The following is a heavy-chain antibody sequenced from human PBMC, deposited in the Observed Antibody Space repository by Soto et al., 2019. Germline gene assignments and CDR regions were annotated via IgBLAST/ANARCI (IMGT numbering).Heavy chain of an antibody. CDR2: IWYDGSNK. J-gene: IGHJ4*02. Sequence: GGSLRLSCAASGFTFSSYGMHWVRQAPGKGLEWVAVIWYDGSNKYYADSVKGRFTISRDNSKNTLYLQMNSLRAEDTAVYYCAKASGSGWYQKLLIDYWGQGTLVTVSS. CDR3: AKASGSGWYQKLLIDY. V-gene: IGHV3-33*06. D-gene: IGHD6-19*01. CDR1: GFTFSSYG.